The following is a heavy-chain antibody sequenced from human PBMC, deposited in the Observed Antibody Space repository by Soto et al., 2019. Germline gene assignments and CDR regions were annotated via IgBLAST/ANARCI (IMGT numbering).Heavy chain of an antibody. J-gene: IGHJ6*02. D-gene: IGHD3-10*01. CDR3: ARKHYYYGSGSPPAYYYGMDV. V-gene: IGHV1-69*01. Sequence: QVQLVQSGAEVKKPGSSVKVSCKASGGTFSSYAISWVRQAPGQGLEWMGGIIPIFGTANYAQKFQGRVTITADECTSTAYMELSSLRSEDTAVYYCARKHYYYGSGSPPAYYYGMDVWGQGTTVTVSS. CDR1: GGTFSSYA. CDR2: IIPIFGTA.